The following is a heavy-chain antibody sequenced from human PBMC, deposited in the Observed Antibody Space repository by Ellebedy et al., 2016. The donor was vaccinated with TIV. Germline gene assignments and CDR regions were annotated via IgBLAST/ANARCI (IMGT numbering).Heavy chain of an antibody. J-gene: IGHJ6*03. CDR1: GFIFSSYW. V-gene: IGHV3-7*01. CDR2: IKQDGSEK. CDR3: ARYSSSSNFGYYYYYMDV. D-gene: IGHD6-6*01. Sequence: GESLKISXAASGFIFSSYWMSWVRQAPGKGLEWVANIKQDGSEKYYVDSVKGRFTISRDNAKNSLYLQMNSLRAEDTAVYYCARYSSSSNFGYYYYYMDVWGKGTTVTVSS.